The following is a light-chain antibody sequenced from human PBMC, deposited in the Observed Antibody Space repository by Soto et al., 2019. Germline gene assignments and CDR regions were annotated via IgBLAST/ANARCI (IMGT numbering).Light chain of an antibody. CDR2: DVS. CDR1: SSDVAGYNY. Sequence: QSALTQPASVSGSPGQSITISCTGTSSDVAGYNYVSWYQHHPGKAPKLMIYDVSNRPSGVSSRFSGSKSGNTASLTISGLQVEYEADYYCCSCTSGSTYVFGTGTKLTVL. CDR3: CSCTSGSTYV. V-gene: IGLV2-14*03. J-gene: IGLJ1*01.